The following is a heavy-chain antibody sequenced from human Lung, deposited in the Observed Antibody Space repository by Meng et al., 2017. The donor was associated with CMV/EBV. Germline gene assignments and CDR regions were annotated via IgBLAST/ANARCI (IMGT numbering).Heavy chain of an antibody. D-gene: IGHD2-8*01. CDR3: ARRNFYCTNGVFYLDY. CDR1: GFTFSSYA. CDR2: ISYDGSDK. J-gene: IGHJ4*02. Sequence: GGSLRLXCAASGFTFSSYAMHWVRQAPGKGLEWLAVISYDGSDKYYTDSVKGRFTISRDSSKNTLLLQMNSLRAEDTAVYYCARRNFYCTNGVFYLDYWGQGXLVTVSS. V-gene: IGHV3-30*04.